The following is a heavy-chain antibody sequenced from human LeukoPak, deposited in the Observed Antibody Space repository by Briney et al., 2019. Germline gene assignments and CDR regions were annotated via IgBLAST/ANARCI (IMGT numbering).Heavy chain of an antibody. CDR2: IRNEGRNYAT. J-gene: IGHJ6*04. Sequence: PGGSLRLSCAASGFIFSGAAIHWVRQASGKGLEWVGRIRNEGRNYATAYGASVKDRFSMSRDDSKNMAYLQMNSLKTEDTAVYYCVRQSRGADTRTPGYGLDVWGKGTSVNVSS. D-gene: IGHD1-14*01. CDR3: VRQSRGADTRTPGYGLDV. V-gene: IGHV3-73*01. CDR1: GFIFSGAA.